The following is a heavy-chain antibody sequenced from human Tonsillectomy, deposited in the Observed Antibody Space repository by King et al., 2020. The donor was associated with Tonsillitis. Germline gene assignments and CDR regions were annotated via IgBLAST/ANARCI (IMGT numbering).Heavy chain of an antibody. CDR1: GYSFTSYW. D-gene: IGHD1-26*01. CDR3: ARLGPYLGATRPLYY. Sequence: VQLVESGAEVKKPGESLKISCKCSGYSFTSYWIGWVRQMPGKGLEWRGIIYPGDSDTRYSPSFQVQVTISADKSISTAYLQWSSLKASDTAMYYCARLGPYLGATRPLYYWGQGTLVTVSS. CDR2: IYPGDSDT. V-gene: IGHV5-51*01. J-gene: IGHJ4*02.